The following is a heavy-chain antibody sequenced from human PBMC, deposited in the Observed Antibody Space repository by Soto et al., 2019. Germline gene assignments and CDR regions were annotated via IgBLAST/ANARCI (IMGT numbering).Heavy chain of an antibody. CDR2: IKSKTDGGTT. V-gene: IGHV3-15*07. CDR1: GFTFSNAW. Sequence: GGSLRLSCAASGFTFSNAWMNWVRQAPGKGLEWVGRIKSKTDGGTTDYAAPVKGRFTISRDDSKNTLYLQMNSLKTEDTAVYYCTTLARGYDILTGYYPQELGYWGQGTLVTVSS. CDR3: TTLARGYDILTGYYPQELGY. D-gene: IGHD3-9*01. J-gene: IGHJ4*02.